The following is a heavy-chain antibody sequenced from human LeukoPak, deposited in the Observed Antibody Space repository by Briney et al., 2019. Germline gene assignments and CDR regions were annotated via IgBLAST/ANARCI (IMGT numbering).Heavy chain of an antibody. CDR2: ISSDGGIT. CDR1: GFTFSSYS. D-gene: IGHD6-13*01. Sequence: PGVSLRLSCAAAGFTFSSYSMHWVRQAPGKGLEYVSAISSDGGITYYANSVKGRVTISRDNSKNTLYLRMGSLRAEDMAVYYCARDHYGSSWGAFDICGQGTMVTVSS. CDR3: ARDHYGSSWGAFDI. V-gene: IGHV3-64*01. J-gene: IGHJ3*02.